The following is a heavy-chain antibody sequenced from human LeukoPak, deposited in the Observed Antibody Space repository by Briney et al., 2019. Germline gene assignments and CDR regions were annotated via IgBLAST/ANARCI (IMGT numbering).Heavy chain of an antibody. CDR2: IYYSGST. D-gene: IGHD2-15*01. J-gene: IGHJ3*02. V-gene: IGHV4-59*01. CDR1: GYSITRNYY. CDR3: ARAVYGVALGAFDI. Sequence: SETLSLTSTVSGYSITRNYYWSWIRQPPGKGLEWIGYIYYSGSTNYNPSLKSRVTISVDTSKNQFSLKLSSVTAADTAVYYCARAVYGVALGAFDIWGQGTMDTVSS.